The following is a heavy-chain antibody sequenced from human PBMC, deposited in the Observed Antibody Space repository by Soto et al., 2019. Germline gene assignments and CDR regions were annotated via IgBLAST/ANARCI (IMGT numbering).Heavy chain of an antibody. CDR1: GFTFSSYW. D-gene: IGHD3-22*01. Sequence: GSLRLSCAASGFTFSSYWMHWVRQAPGKGLVWVSRINSDGSSTTYADSVKGRFTISRDNAKNTLYLQMNSLRTEDTAVYYCARPGYDSSGYYCYWGKGTLVTVPS. V-gene: IGHV3-74*01. J-gene: IGHJ4*02. CDR2: INSDGSST. CDR3: ARPGYDSSGYYCY.